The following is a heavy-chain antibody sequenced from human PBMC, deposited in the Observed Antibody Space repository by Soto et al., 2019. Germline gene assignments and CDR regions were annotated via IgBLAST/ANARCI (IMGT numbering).Heavy chain of an antibody. CDR2: ISTRSNSI. D-gene: IGHD1-26*01. CDR3: ARVKYSGSYSPFDY. Sequence: EVQLVESGGGLVQPGGSLRLSCAASGFTFSSYSMNWVRQAPGKGLEWISYISTRSNSIYYADSVKGRFTISRDNAKNSVFLQMSSLRDEDTAGYFCARVKYSGSYSPFDYCGQGTLVTVSS. V-gene: IGHV3-48*02. CDR1: GFTFSSYS. J-gene: IGHJ4*02.